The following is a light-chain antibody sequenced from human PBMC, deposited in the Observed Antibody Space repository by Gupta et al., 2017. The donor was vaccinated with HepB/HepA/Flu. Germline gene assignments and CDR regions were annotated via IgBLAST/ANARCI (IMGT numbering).Light chain of an antibody. Sequence: DVVMTQSPLYLPVTPGEPASIPCRSSQSLLLSNGYTYLDWYLQKPGQSPQLLIYLASLRASGVPDRFSGSGSGTDFTLKINRVEAEDFGIYYCMQGQKTPLTFGGGTKVEIK. CDR2: LAS. CDR3: MQGQKTPLT. V-gene: IGKV2-28*01. J-gene: IGKJ4*01. CDR1: QSLLLSNGYTY.